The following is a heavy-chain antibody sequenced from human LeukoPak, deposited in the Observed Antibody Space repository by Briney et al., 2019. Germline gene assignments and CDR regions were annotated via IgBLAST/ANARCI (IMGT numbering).Heavy chain of an antibody. Sequence: GSVKVSCKASGYTFTGYYIHWVRQAPGQGLEWMGVINPSGGSTTYAQKFQGRVTMTRDMSTSTVYMEVRRLRSDDTAVYYCARWAQYYFGSGKTNYFDYWGQGTLVTVSS. D-gene: IGHD3-10*01. V-gene: IGHV1-46*01. CDR2: INPSGGST. CDR1: GYTFTGYY. CDR3: ARWAQYYFGSGKTNYFDY. J-gene: IGHJ4*02.